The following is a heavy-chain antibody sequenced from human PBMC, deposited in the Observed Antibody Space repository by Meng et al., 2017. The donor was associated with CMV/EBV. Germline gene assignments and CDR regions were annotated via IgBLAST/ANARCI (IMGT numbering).Heavy chain of an antibody. CDR1: GYPFRDNN. CDR2: IDPGNGRT. J-gene: IGHJ4*02. D-gene: IGHD3-16*01. CDR3: AREGGIEGARVGGGFDS. Sequence: ASVKVSCKASGYPFRDNNIHCVRQAPGQGLEWMALIDPGNGRTMYAQKFRGRVTMTRDTSTTTVYMEVNSLGSDVTAVYYCAREGGIEGARVGGGFDSWGQGTQVTVSS. V-gene: IGHV1-46*01.